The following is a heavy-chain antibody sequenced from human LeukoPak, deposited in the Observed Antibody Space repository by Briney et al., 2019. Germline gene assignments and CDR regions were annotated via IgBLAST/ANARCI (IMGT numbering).Heavy chain of an antibody. J-gene: IGHJ4*02. V-gene: IGHV3-21*01. CDR1: GFTFSSYA. CDR2: ISIGSSSYI. Sequence: GGSLRLSCAASGFTFSSYAMSWVRQAPGKGLEWVSSISIGSSSYINYADSVKGRFTISRDNAKNSLHLQMNRLRSEDTAVYYCARDQYGSGSLFDFWGQGTLVTVSS. CDR3: ARDQYGSGSLFDF. D-gene: IGHD3-10*01.